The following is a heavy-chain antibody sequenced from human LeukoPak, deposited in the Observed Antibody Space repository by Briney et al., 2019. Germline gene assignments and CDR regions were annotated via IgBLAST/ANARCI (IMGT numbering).Heavy chain of an antibody. CDR3: ATLPYYYDSSGSYYFDY. D-gene: IGHD3-22*01. V-gene: IGHV3-30*02. J-gene: IGHJ4*02. CDR2: IRYDGSNK. Sequence: GGSLRLSCATSGFIFNSYGMHWVRQAPGKGLEWVAFIRYDGSNKYYADSVKGRFTISRDNSKNTLYLQMNSLRVEDTAVYYCATLPYYYDSSGSYYFDYWGQGTLVTVSS. CDR1: GFIFNSYG.